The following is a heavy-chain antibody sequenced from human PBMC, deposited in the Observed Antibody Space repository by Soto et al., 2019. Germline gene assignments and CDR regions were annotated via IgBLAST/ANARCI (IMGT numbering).Heavy chain of an antibody. CDR1: GFTFSSYA. V-gene: IGHV3-64D*06. CDR2: VRGNGDPP. J-gene: IGHJ4*02. Sequence: GGSLRLSCSASGFTFSSYAMHWVRQAPGKGLEYVSGVRGNGDPPFYADSVKGRFTISIDNSKNTLYLQMSGLSADDTAVYYCVKSRGGNNFDFFDWGQGXLVTVAS. CDR3: VKSRGGNNFDFFD. D-gene: IGHD5-12*01.